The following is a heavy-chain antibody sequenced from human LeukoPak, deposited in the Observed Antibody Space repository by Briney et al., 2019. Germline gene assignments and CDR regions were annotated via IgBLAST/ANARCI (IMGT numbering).Heavy chain of an antibody. J-gene: IGHJ3*02. CDR3: ARGAYCGGDCLPHDAFDI. V-gene: IGHV1-18*01. CDR1: GYFFTSHG. Sequence: ASVKVSCKASGYFFTSHGISWVRQAPGQGLEWMGWISAYNGNTNYAQKLQGRVTMTTDTSTSTAYMELRSLRSDDTAVYYCARGAYCGGDCLPHDAFDIWGQGTMVTVSS. CDR2: ISAYNGNT. D-gene: IGHD2-21*01.